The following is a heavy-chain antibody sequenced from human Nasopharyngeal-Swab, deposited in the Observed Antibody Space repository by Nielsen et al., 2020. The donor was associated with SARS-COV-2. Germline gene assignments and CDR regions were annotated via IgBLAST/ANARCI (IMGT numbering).Heavy chain of an antibody. CDR1: GFTFSSYG. Sequence: GGSLRLSCAASGFTFSSYGMHWVRQAPGKGLEWVAVISYDGRNKYYADSVKGRFTISRDNSKNTLCLQMNSLRAEDTAVYYCAKSSTIFGVVTSYYFDYWGQGTLVTVSS. CDR2: ISYDGRNK. V-gene: IGHV3-30*18. D-gene: IGHD3-3*01. CDR3: AKSSTIFGVVTSYYFDY. J-gene: IGHJ4*02.